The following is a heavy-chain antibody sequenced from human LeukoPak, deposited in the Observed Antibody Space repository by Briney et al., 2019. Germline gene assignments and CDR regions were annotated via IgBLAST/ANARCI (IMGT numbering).Heavy chain of an antibody. CDR2: IYYSGSTS. CDR1: GASISSGGYY. CDR3: ARAMIVALGYAFDI. D-gene: IGHD3-22*01. V-gene: IGHV4-31*03. Sequence: PSETLSLTCTVSGASISSGGYYWSWVRQHPGKGLEWIGYIYYSGSTSYYNPSLKSRVTISVDTSKNQFSLRLSSATAADTAVYYCARAMIVALGYAFDIWGQGTMVTVSP. J-gene: IGHJ3*02.